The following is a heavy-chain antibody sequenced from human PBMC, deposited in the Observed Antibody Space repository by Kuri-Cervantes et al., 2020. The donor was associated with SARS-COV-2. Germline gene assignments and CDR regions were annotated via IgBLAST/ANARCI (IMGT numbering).Heavy chain of an antibody. Sequence: LKISCAASGSTFSDYYMSWIRQAPGKGLEWVSYISSSGSTIYYADSVKGRFTISRDNAKNSLYLQMNSLRAEDTAVYYCARDIWGAAAGYMDVWGKGTTVTVSS. J-gene: IGHJ6*03. CDR3: ARDIWGAAAGYMDV. CDR2: ISSSGSTI. CDR1: GSTFSDYY. D-gene: IGHD6-13*01. V-gene: IGHV3-11*04.